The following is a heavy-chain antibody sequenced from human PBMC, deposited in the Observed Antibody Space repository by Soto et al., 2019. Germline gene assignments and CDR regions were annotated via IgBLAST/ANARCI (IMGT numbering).Heavy chain of an antibody. D-gene: IGHD3-9*01. CDR3: ARCPIDHNWFDP. CDR1: GSDINTYY. Sequence: PSETMYITRSVSGSDINTYYWSWLRQSPGKGLEWIGHIYDTGSTSYNPSLKSRVTISVDTSKKQFSLRLSAVTAADTAVYYCARCPIDHNWFDPWGQGTLVTVSS. CDR2: IYDTGST. J-gene: IGHJ5*02. V-gene: IGHV4-59*01.